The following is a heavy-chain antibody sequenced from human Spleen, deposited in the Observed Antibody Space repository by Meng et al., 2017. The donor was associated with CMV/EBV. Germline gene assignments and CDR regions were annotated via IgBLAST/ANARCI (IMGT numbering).Heavy chain of an antibody. J-gene: IGHJ4*02. D-gene: IGHD6-13*01. CDR1: GGSISSYY. CDR2: IYTSGST. Sequence: QVHPQDPGPGLVKPSEPLSLPCTVSGGSISSYYWSWIRPPAGKGLEWIGRIYTSGSTNYNPSLNSLVTMSVDTSKNQFSLKLSSVTAADTAVYYCARSRDYSSLTDYWGQGTLVTVSS. CDR3: ARSRDYSSLTDY. V-gene: IGHV4-4*07.